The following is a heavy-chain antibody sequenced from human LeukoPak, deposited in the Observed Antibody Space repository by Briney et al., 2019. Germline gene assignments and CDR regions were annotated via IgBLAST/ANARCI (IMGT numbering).Heavy chain of an antibody. V-gene: IGHV1-46*01. J-gene: IGHJ6*02. D-gene: IGHD3-10*01. CDR2: INPSGGGS. CDR1: GYTFTSYF. CDR3: ARSYGSGSYYYYYGMDV. Sequence: GASVKVSCKASGYTFTSYFMHWVRQAPGQGLEWMGKINPSGGGSSYTQKFQGRVAMTRDTSTSTVYMELSSLRSEDTAVYYCARSYGSGSYYYYYGMDVWGQGTTVTVSS.